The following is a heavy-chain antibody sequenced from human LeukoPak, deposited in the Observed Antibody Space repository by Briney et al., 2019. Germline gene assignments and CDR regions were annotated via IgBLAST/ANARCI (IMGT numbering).Heavy chain of an antibody. CDR2: ISSSGSYI. J-gene: IGHJ1*01. CDR3: ARGLYPDYYVSSGSSPPEH. V-gene: IGHV3-21*01. Sequence: AGGSLRLSCAASGFTFSSYSMNWVRQAPGKGLEWVSSISSSGSYIYYADSMQGRFTISRDNSKNSLFLQMNSLRAEDTAVYYCARGLYPDYYVSSGSSPPEHWGQGTLVTVSS. CDR1: GFTFSSYS. D-gene: IGHD3-22*01.